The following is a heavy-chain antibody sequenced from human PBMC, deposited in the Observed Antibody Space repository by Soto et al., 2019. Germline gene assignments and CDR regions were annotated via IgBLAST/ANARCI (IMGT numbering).Heavy chain of an antibody. CDR1: GGSISSGGYY. D-gene: IGHD3-10*01. CDR3: ARRRSHGSGSYYNPHYYYYYYGMDV. J-gene: IGHJ6*02. Sequence: PSETLSLTCTVSGGSISSGGYYWSWIRQHPGKGLEWIGYIYYSGSTYYNPSLKSRVTISVDTSKNQFSLKLSSVTAADTAVYYCARRRSHGSGSYYNPHYYYYYYGMDVWGQGTTVTVSS. V-gene: IGHV4-31*03. CDR2: IYYSGST.